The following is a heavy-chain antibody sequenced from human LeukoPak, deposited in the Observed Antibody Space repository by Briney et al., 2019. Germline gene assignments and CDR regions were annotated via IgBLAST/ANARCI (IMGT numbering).Heavy chain of an antibody. J-gene: IGHJ4*02. Sequence: GGSLRLSCAASGFTFSSHSMNWIRQAPGKGLEWVSSISSSSSYIYYADSVKGRFTISRDNAKNSLYLQMNSLRAEDTAVYYCARDPDYYDSSGYFLFDYWGQGTLVTVSS. D-gene: IGHD3-22*01. CDR3: ARDPDYYDSSGYFLFDY. CDR1: GFTFSSHS. V-gene: IGHV3-21*01. CDR2: ISSSSSYI.